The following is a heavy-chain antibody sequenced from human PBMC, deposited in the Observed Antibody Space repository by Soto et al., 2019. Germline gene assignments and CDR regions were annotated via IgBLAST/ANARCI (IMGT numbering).Heavy chain of an antibody. V-gene: IGHV1-18*01. D-gene: IGHD2-8*01. CDR2: ISAYNGNT. J-gene: IGHJ5*02. Sequence: ASVKVSCKASGYTVTSYGISWVRQAPGQGLEWMGWISAYNGNTNYAQKLQGRVTMTTDTSTSTAYMDMRCLRSDDTAVYYCARDLSSIVLMVYAPESGGFDPWGQGTLVTVSS. CDR3: ARDLSSIVLMVYAPESGGFDP. CDR1: GYTVTSYG.